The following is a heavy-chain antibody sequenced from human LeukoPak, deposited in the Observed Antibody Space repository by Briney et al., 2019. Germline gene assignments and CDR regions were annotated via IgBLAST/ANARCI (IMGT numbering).Heavy chain of an antibody. CDR1: GFTFDDYA. V-gene: IGHV3-9*03. Sequence: PGGSLRLSCAASGFTFDDYAMHWVRHAPGKGLEWVSGISWNSGSIGYADSVKGRFTISRDNAKNSLYPQMNSLRAEDMALYYCAKDSTAAAGGVFDYWGQGTLVTVSS. J-gene: IGHJ4*02. CDR3: AKDSTAAAGGVFDY. D-gene: IGHD6-13*01. CDR2: ISWNSGSI.